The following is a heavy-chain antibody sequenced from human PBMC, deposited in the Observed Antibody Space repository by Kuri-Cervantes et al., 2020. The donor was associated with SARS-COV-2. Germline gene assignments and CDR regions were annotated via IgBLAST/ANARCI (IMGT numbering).Heavy chain of an antibody. CDR1: GFTFSSYW. V-gene: IGHV3-7*03. CDR3: TTVVSTIFGKTDY. CDR2: IKQDGSEK. J-gene: IGHJ4*02. Sequence: LSLTCAASGFTFSSYWMSWVHQAPGKGLEWVANIKQDGSEKYYVDSVKGRFTISRDNAKNTLYLQMNSLRAEDTAVCYCTTVVSTIFGKTDYWGQGTLVTVSS. D-gene: IGHD3-3*01.